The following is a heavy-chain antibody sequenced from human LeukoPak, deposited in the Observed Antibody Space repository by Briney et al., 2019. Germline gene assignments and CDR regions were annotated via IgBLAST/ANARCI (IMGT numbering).Heavy chain of an antibody. Sequence: GGSLRLSCAASGFTFSSYWMSWVRQAPGKGLEWVSYISSSSSTIYYADSVKGRFTISRDNAKNSLYLQMNSLRAEDTAVYYCARDGSPGTTTGLDWFDPWGQGTLVTVSS. CDR3: ARDGSPGTTTGLDWFDP. J-gene: IGHJ5*02. CDR1: GFTFSSYW. V-gene: IGHV3-48*01. D-gene: IGHD1-26*01. CDR2: ISSSSSTI.